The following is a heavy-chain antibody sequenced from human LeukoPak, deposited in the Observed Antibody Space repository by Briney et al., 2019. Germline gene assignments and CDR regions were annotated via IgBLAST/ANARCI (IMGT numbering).Heavy chain of an antibody. V-gene: IGHV4-59*01. CDR2: IYYGGST. CDR1: GGSISSYY. J-gene: IGHJ3*02. CDR3: ARESAGDDAFDI. Sequence: SETLSLTCTVSGGSISSYYWSWIRQRPGEGLEWIGYIYYGGSTNYNPSLKSQVTISVDTSKNQFSLNLISVTAADTAVYYCARESAGDDAFDIWGQGTMVTVSS. D-gene: IGHD2-15*01.